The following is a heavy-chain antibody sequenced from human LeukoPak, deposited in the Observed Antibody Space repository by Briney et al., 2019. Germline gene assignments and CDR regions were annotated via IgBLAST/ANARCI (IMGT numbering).Heavy chain of an antibody. V-gene: IGHV3-48*04. CDR3: VGDSSSWYYSDAFDI. Sequence: GGSLRLSCAASGFTFSSYSMNWVRQAPGKGLEWVSYISSSSSTIYYADSVKGRFTISRDNAKNSLYLQMNSLRAEDTAVYYCVGDSSSWYYSDAFDIWGQGTMVTVSS. CDR1: GFTFSSYS. CDR2: ISSSSSTI. J-gene: IGHJ3*02. D-gene: IGHD6-13*01.